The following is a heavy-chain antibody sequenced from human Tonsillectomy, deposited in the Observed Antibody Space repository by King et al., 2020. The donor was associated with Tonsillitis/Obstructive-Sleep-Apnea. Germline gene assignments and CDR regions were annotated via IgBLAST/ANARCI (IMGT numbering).Heavy chain of an antibody. CDR3: ATGGVVVPAAMGPYFDY. V-gene: IGHV7-4-1*02. CDR1: GYTFTSYA. J-gene: IGHJ4*02. D-gene: IGHD2-2*01. Sequence: QLVQSGSELKKPGASVKVSCKASGYTFTSYAMNWVRQAPRQGLEWMGWINTNTGNPTYAQGFTGRFVFSLDTSVSTAYLQISSLKAEDTAVYYCATGGVVVPAAMGPYFDYWGQGTLVTVSS. CDR2: INTNTGNP.